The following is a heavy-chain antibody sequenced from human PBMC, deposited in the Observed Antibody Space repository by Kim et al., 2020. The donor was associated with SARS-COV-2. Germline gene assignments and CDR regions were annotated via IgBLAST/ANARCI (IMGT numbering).Heavy chain of an antibody. CDR2: INHSGST. Sequence: SETLSLTCAVYGGSFSGYYWSWIRQPPGKGLEWIGEINHSGSTNYNPSLKSRVTISVDTSKNQFSLKLSSVTAADTAVYYCARGRRGSSQVGATTRDFDYWGQGTLVTVSS. V-gene: IGHV4-34*01. CDR1: GGSFSGYY. J-gene: IGHJ4*02. D-gene: IGHD1-26*01. CDR3: ARGRRGSSQVGATTRDFDY.